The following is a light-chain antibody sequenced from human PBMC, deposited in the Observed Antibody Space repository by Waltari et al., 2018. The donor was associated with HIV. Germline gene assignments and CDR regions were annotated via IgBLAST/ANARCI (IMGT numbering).Light chain of an antibody. V-gene: IGLV9-49*01. CDR1: RGYSNYK. Sequence: QPVLTQPPSASASLGASVTLTCTLSRGYSNYKVDWYQQRPGKGPRLVMRVGTGGIVGSKGDGIPDRFSVLGSGLNRYLTIKNIQEEDEADYYCAAWDDSLNGYYVFGTGTKVTVL. CDR3: AAWDDSLNGYYV. CDR2: VGTGGIVG. J-gene: IGLJ1*01.